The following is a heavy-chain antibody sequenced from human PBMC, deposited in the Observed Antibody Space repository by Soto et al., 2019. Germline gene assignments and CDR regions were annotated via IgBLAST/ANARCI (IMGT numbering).Heavy chain of an antibody. D-gene: IGHD6-19*01. J-gene: IGHJ4*02. Sequence: EVQLVESGGGLVKPGGSLRLSCAASGFTFSSYSMNWVRQAPGKGLEWVSSISSSSSYIYYADSVKGRFTISRDNAKNSLYLQMNSLRAEDTAVDYCARVISSGWYGGGYLGQGTLVTVSS. V-gene: IGHV3-21*01. CDR3: ARVISSGWYGGGY. CDR1: GFTFSSYS. CDR2: ISSSSSYI.